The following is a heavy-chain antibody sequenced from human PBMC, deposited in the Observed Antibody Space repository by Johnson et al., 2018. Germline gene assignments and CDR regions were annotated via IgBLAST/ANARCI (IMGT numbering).Heavy chain of an antibody. J-gene: IGHJ6*02. D-gene: IGHD1-26*01. Sequence: VQLVESGGGLVQPGGSLRLSCAASGFTFSSYWMSWVRQAPGKGLEWVANIKQDGSEKYYVDSAKGRFTISRDNAKNSLYLQMNSLRAEDTAVYYCARDLRVRSGSHSPNYYYYGMDVWGQGTTVTVSS. CDR1: GFTFSSYW. CDR3: ARDLRVRSGSHSPNYYYYGMDV. CDR2: IKQDGSEK. V-gene: IGHV3-7*01.